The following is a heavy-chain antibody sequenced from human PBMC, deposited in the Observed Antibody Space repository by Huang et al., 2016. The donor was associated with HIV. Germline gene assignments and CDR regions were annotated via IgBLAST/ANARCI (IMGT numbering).Heavy chain of an antibody. CDR3: ARDRSTRADY. V-gene: IGHV3-48*01. CDR2: ISKSGNTV. D-gene: IGHD2-2*01. J-gene: IGHJ4*02. Sequence: EVLLVESGGGLVQPGGSLRLSCAGSGFTFGTYGMNWVRQAPGKGRQLVSYISKSGNTVYYTDSVKGRFTISRDNAKNSLFLQMNSLRVEDTAVYFCARDRSTRADYWGQGTLVTVSS. CDR1: GFTFGTYG.